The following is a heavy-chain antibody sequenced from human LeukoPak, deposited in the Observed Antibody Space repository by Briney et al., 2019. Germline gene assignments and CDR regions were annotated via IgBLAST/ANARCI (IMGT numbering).Heavy chain of an antibody. V-gene: IGHV3-23*01. D-gene: IGHD5-24*01. CDR3: AKSNSSNRPRWLQLPEYFQH. Sequence: GGSLRLSCAASGFTFSSYAMSWVRQAPGKGLEWVSAISGSGGSTYYADSVKGRFTISRDNSKNTLYLQMNSLRAEDTAVYYCAKSNSSNRPRWLQLPEYFQHWGQGTLVTVSS. J-gene: IGHJ1*01. CDR1: GFTFSSYA. CDR2: ISGSGGST.